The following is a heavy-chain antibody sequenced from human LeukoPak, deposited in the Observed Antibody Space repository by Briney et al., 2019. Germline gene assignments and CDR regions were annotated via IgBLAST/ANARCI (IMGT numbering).Heavy chain of an antibody. D-gene: IGHD3-10*01. CDR3: ARIYGSGSYWPGFYYYYYMDV. V-gene: IGHV1-8*03. Sequence: GASVKVSCKASGYTFTSYDINWVRQATGQGLEWMGWMNPNSGNTGYAQKFQGRVTITRSTSISTAYMELSSLRSEDTAVYYCARIYGSGSYWPGFYYYYYMDVWGKGTTVTISS. J-gene: IGHJ6*03. CDR2: MNPNSGNT. CDR1: GYTFTSYD.